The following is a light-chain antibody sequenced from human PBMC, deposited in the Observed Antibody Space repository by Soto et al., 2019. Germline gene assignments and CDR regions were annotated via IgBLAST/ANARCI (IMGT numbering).Light chain of an antibody. CDR1: HDISNY. V-gene: IGKV1-33*01. CDR3: QQYDNPPLP. CDR2: DAS. Sequence: DIHMTQSPSSLSASVVYRVTITFQASHDISNYVSWYQQKPGKVPKLLINDASNLETGVPSRFSGRGSGTDFSFTISSPQPEDIATYYCQQYDNPPLPFGGETKVAMK. J-gene: IGKJ4*01.